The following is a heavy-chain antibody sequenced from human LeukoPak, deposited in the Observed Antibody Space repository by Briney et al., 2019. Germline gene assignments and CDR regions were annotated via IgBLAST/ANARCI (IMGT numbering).Heavy chain of an antibody. CDR1: GFTFSNDN. J-gene: IGHJ4*02. D-gene: IGHD3-10*01. CDR3: ARDPDIWFGELDD. CDR2: ISSSSSYI. V-gene: IGHV3-21*01. Sequence: GGSLRLSCAASGFTFSNDNMNWVRQAPGRGLEWVSSISSSSSYIYYADSVKGRFTISRDNAKNSLYLQMNSLRAEDTAVYYCARDPDIWFGELDDWGQGTLVTVSS.